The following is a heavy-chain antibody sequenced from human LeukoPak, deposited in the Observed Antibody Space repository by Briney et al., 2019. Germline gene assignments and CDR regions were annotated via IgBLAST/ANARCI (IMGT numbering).Heavy chain of an antibody. J-gene: IGHJ4*02. CDR2: MNPNSGNT. CDR3: ARGTRFLEWFPLDY. V-gene: IGHV1-8*03. CDR1: GYTFTSYD. D-gene: IGHD3-3*01. Sequence: ASVKVSCKASGYTFTSYDINWVRQATGQGLEWMGLMNPNSGNTGYAQKFQGRVTITRNTSKSTAYMELSSLRSEDTAVYYCARGTRFLEWFPLDYWGQGTLVTVSS.